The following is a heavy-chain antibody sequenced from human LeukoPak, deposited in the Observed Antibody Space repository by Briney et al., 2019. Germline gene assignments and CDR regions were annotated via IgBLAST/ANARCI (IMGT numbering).Heavy chain of an antibody. D-gene: IGHD3-10*01. Sequence: PSETLSLTCAVYGGSFSGYYWSWIRQPPGKGLEWIGEINHSGSTNYNPSLKSRVTISVDTSKNQFSLTLSSVTAADTAVYYCARTRITMVRGVSKLKYYGMDVWGKGTTVTVSS. J-gene: IGHJ6*04. CDR1: GGSFSGYY. CDR3: ARTRITMVRGVSKLKYYGMDV. V-gene: IGHV4-34*01. CDR2: INHSGST.